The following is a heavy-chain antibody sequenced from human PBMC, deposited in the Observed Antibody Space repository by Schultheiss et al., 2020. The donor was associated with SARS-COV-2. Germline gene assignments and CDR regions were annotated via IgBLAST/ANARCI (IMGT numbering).Heavy chain of an antibody. Sequence: GESLKISCAASGFTFSSYGMHWVRQAPGKGLEWVAVISYDGSNKYYADSVKGRFTISRDNSKNTLYLQMNSLRAEDTAVYYCAKDLWDTAMVPIYYYYGMDVWGQGTTVTVSS. V-gene: IGHV3-30*18. D-gene: IGHD5-18*01. CDR2: ISYDGSNK. J-gene: IGHJ6*02. CDR3: AKDLWDTAMVPIYYYYGMDV. CDR1: GFTFSSYG.